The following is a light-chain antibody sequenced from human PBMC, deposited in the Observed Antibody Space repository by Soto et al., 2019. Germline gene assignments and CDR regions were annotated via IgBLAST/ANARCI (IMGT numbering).Light chain of an antibody. CDR3: QQYGSSPTT. CDR1: QNIISN. CDR2: GAS. Sequence: EIVMTQSPATLSVSPGERATLSCRANQNIISNLAWYQQKPGQAPRLLIYGASTRATGVPARFSGSGSGTEFTLTISRLEPEDFAVYYCQQYGSSPTTFGQGTRLEIK. J-gene: IGKJ5*01. V-gene: IGKV3-15*01.